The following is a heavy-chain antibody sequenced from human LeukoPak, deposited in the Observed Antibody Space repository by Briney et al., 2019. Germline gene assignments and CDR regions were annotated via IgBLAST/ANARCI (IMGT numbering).Heavy chain of an antibody. CDR1: GFTVSSNY. CDR2: IYSGGST. J-gene: IGHJ6*03. V-gene: IGHV3-53*01. Sequence: GGSLRLSCAASGFTVSSNYMSWVRQAPGKGLEWVSVIYSGGSTYYADSVKGRFTISRDNSKKTLYLQMNSLRAEDTAVYYCARAGEPYYYYYMDVWGKGTTVTVSS. D-gene: IGHD1-14*01. CDR3: ARAGEPYYYYYMDV.